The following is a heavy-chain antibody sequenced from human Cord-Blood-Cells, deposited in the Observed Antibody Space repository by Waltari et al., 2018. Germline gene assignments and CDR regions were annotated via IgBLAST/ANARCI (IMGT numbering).Heavy chain of an antibody. J-gene: IGHJ3*02. CDR1: GGTFSSYA. CDR2: IIPIFVTA. V-gene: IGHV1-69*05. Sequence: QVQLVQSGDEVKKPGSSVKVSCKASGGTFSSYAISWVRQAPGQGVEGRGGIIPIFVTANNAQKSQGRVTIPSDESTTTAYMELSSLRSEDTAVYYCARDRGYSSSSAFDIWGQGTMVTVSS. D-gene: IGHD6-6*01. CDR3: ARDRGYSSSSAFDI.